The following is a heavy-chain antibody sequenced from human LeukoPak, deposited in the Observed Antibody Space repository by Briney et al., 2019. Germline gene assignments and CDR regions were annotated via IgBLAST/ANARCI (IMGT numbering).Heavy chain of an antibody. Sequence: PGGSLRLSCAASGFTFSSYNMNWVRQTPGKGLEWVSSISSSSSFIYYADSVKGRFTISRDNAKNSLYLQMNSLRAEDPAVYYCARDVLIAADGVIRLDAFDIWGQGTVVTVSS. CDR2: ISSSSSFI. CDR3: ARDVLIAADGVIRLDAFDI. D-gene: IGHD6-13*01. V-gene: IGHV3-21*01. J-gene: IGHJ3*02. CDR1: GFTFSSYN.